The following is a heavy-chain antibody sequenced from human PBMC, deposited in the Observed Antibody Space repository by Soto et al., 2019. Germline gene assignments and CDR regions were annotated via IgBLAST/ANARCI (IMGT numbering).Heavy chain of an antibody. CDR2: ITSSSSYI. V-gene: IGHV3-21*01. D-gene: IGHD4-4*01. CDR3: ARGVSYYGY. J-gene: IGHJ4*02. Sequence: EVQLVESGGGLVKPGGSLRLSCAASGFTFSAYTMNWVRQTPGKGLEWVSSITSSSSYIYYADSVKGRFTISRDNAKNSLYLQMTSLRAKDTAVYYCARGVSYYGYWGQGTLVTVSS. CDR1: GFTFSAYT.